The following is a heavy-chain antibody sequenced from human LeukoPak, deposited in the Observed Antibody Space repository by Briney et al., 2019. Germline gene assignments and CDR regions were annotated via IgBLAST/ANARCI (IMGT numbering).Heavy chain of an antibody. J-gene: IGHJ4*02. V-gene: IGHV4-31*03. D-gene: IGHD3-22*01. CDR1: GGSISSGGYY. CDR2: IYYSGST. CDR3: ARATWLPVGLYYYDSSGYYYYFDS. Sequence: PSETLSLTCTVSGGSISSGGYYWSWIRQHPGKGLEWIGYIYYSGSTYYNPSLKGRVTISVDTSKNQFSLKLSSVTAADTAVYYCARATWLPVGLYYYDSSGYYYYFDSWGQGTLVTVSS.